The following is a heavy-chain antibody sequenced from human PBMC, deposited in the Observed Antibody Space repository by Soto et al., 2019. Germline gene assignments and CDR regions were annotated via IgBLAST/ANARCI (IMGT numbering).Heavy chain of an antibody. CDR3: ASLAVAGTVDY. CDR1: GFTFSSYA. V-gene: IGHV3-30-3*01. D-gene: IGHD6-19*01. Sequence: GGSLRLSCAASGFTFSSYAMHWVRQAPGKGLEWVAVISYDGSNKYYADSVKGRFTISRDNSKNTLYLQMNSLRAEDTAVYYCASLAVAGTVDYWGQGTLVTVSS. J-gene: IGHJ4*02. CDR2: ISYDGSNK.